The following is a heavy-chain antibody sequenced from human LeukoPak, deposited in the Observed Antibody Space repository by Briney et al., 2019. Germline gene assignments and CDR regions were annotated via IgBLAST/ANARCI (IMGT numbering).Heavy chain of an antibody. CDR3: ARARGGYYFAPFDY. CDR2: ISSSGST. D-gene: IGHD3-22*01. J-gene: IGHJ4*02. CDR1: GDSISSGDYY. Sequence: TLSLTCTVSGDSISSGDYYWSWIRQPAGKGLEWIGRISSSGSTNYNPSLKSRVTISVDTSKNQFSLKLSAVTAADTAVYYCARARGGYYFAPFDYWGQGTLVTVSS. V-gene: IGHV4-61*02.